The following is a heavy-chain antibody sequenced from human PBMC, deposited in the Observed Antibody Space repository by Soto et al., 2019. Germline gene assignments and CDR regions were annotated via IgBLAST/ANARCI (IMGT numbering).Heavy chain of an antibody. CDR1: GFRFSSHD. Sequence: EVQLLESGGGLVQPGGSLRLSCAASGFRFSSHDMSWVRQAPGKGLEWVSAISGSGGSTYYADSVKGRFTISRDNSQNTLDLQMNSLRAEDTAVYYCANRDTSMVTRYYYGMDVWGQGTTVTVSS. V-gene: IGHV3-23*01. CDR3: ANRDTSMVTRYYYGMDV. D-gene: IGHD5-18*01. J-gene: IGHJ6*02. CDR2: ISGSGGST.